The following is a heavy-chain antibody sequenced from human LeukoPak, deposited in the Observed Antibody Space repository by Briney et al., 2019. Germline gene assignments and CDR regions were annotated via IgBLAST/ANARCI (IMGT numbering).Heavy chain of an antibody. CDR3: ARDRSAYDLDY. CDR2: IWYDGSNK. D-gene: IGHD5-12*01. J-gene: IGHJ4*02. CDR1: GFTFSSYG. V-gene: IGHV3-33*01. Sequence: PGRSLRLSCAASGFTFSSYGMHWVRQAPGKGLEWVAVIWYDGSNKYYADSVKGRFTISRDNSKNTLYLQMSSLRADDTAVYYCARDRSAYDLDYWGQGSLGTVSS.